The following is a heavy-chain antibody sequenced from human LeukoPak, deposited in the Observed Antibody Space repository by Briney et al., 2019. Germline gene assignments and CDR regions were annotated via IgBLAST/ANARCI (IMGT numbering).Heavy chain of an antibody. CDR1: GGSISSYY. J-gene: IGHJ4*02. CDR2: IYASGST. D-gene: IGHD3-22*01. Sequence: SETLSLTCTVSGGSISSYYWSWIRQPAGKGLEWIGRIYASGSTSYNPSLKSRVTMSVDTSKNQFSLKLSSVTAADMAVYYCARDRDYFDTSGYDYWGQGTLVTVSS. V-gene: IGHV4-4*07. CDR3: ARDRDYFDTSGYDY.